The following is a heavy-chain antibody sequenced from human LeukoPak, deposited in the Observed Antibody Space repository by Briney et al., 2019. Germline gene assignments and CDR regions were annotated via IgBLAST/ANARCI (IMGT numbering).Heavy chain of an antibody. CDR1: GGSISSYY. J-gene: IGHJ3*02. CDR2: IYTSGST. V-gene: IGHV4-4*07. CDR3: ARASNYDSSGYYYVGAFDI. D-gene: IGHD3-22*01. Sequence: PSETLSLTCTVSGGSISSYYWSWIRQPAGKGLEWIGRIYTSGSTNYNPSLKSRVTMSVDTSKNQFSLKLSSVTAADTAVYYCARASNYDSSGYYYVGAFDIWGQGTMVTVSS.